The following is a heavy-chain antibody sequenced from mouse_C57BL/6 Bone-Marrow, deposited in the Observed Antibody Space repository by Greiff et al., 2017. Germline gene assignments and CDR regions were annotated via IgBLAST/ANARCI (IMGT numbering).Heavy chain of an antibody. CDR3: ARRYDGSSLYWYFDV. V-gene: IGHV15-2*01. CDR1: DSEVFPIAY. Sequence: QVQLQQSGSELRSLGSSVKLSCKDFDSEVFPIAYISWVRQKPGHGFEWIGGILPGIGRPIYGENFEDKATLAADTLSNTAYWELNSLTTEDSAIYYCARRYDGSSLYWYFDVWGTGTTVTVSS. CDR2: ILPGIGRP. D-gene: IGHD1-1*01. J-gene: IGHJ1*03.